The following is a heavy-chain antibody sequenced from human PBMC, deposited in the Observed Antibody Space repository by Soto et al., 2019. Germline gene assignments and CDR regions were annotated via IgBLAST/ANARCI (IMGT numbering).Heavy chain of an antibody. CDR3: ARDLHYYDSSGYSPFDY. CDR1: GFTFSSYG. D-gene: IGHD3-22*01. V-gene: IGHV3-33*01. J-gene: IGHJ4*02. CDR2: IWYDGSNK. Sequence: GGSLRLSCAASGFTFSSYGMHWVRQAPGKGLEWVAVIWYDGSNKYYADSVKGRFTTSRDNSKNTLYLQMNSLRAEDTAVYYCARDLHYYDSSGYSPFDYWGQGTLVTVSS.